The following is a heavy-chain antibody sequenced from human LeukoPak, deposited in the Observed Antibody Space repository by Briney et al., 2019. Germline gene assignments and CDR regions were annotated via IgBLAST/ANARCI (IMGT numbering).Heavy chain of an antibody. D-gene: IGHD2-2*01. CDR2: INGGGGYT. CDR1: GFTFSDYT. J-gene: IGHJ4*02. V-gene: IGHV3-23*01. CDR3: ATDVPAVTIFGY. Sequence: GGSLRLSCAASGFTFSDYTMNWVRQAPGKGLEWVSGINGGGGYTYYADSVKGRFTISRDNSKNTLYLQMNSLRAEDTAVYYCATDVPAVTIFGYWGQGTLVTVSS.